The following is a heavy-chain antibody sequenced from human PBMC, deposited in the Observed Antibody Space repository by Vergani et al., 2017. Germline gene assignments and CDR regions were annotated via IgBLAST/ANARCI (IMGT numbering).Heavy chain of an antibody. CDR3: AKEIGWGFCGVASCYEGGFDP. Sequence: QVRLVESGGGVVQPGGSLRLSCAASGFTFSNYGMHWVRQAPGKGLEWVTFIRYDGVKIYADSVKGRFTISRDNSKITLYVQMSSLGDEDTGVYYCAKEIGWGFCGVASCYEGGFDPWARETLVTVAS. CDR2: IRYDGVKI. D-gene: IGHD2-15*01. CDR1: GFTFSNYG. V-gene: IGHV3-30*02. J-gene: IGHJ5*02.